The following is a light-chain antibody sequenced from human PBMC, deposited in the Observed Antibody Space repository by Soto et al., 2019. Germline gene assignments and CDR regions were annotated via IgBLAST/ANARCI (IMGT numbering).Light chain of an antibody. Sequence: QSVLTQPASVSGSPGQSITISCPGTSSAVGAYNYVSWFQQHPGKAPRLIIYDVSNRPSGVSNRFSGSKSGNTASLTISGLQAEDEADYYCSSYTTSTTGVFGGGTKVTVL. J-gene: IGLJ3*02. CDR2: DVS. CDR3: SSYTTSTTGV. CDR1: SSAVGAYNY. V-gene: IGLV2-14*01.